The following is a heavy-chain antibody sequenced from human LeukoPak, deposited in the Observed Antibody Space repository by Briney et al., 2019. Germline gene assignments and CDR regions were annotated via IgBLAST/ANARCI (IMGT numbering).Heavy chain of an antibody. V-gene: IGHV3-33*01. D-gene: IGHD6-6*01. CDR3: ARDRGTTSSAGYYFDY. J-gene: IGHJ4*02. CDR1: GFTFSQFG. CDR2: IWYDGSEK. Sequence: GGSLRLSCAASGFTFSQFGMPWVSQAPGKGLEWVAIIWYDGSEKFYGDSVKGRFTISRDNSKNTLYLQMNSLRAEDTAVYYCARDRGTTSSAGYYFDYWGQGTLVTVSS.